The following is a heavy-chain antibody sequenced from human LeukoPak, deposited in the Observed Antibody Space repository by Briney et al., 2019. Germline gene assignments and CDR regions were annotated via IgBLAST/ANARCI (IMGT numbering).Heavy chain of an antibody. J-gene: IGHJ6*02. D-gene: IGHD6-13*01. CDR3: AIAAAGTYYYYGMYV. V-gene: IGHV1-8*01. CDR1: GYTFTSYD. Sequence: SVMILCKASGYTFTSYDINWVRQATGQELQWMGWINNNSGNTGYSQKFQGRVTMTSNTSTSTAYIQLSSMRSEDTAVDYCAIAAAGTYYYYGMYVWGQKTTVTVSS. CDR2: INNNSGNT.